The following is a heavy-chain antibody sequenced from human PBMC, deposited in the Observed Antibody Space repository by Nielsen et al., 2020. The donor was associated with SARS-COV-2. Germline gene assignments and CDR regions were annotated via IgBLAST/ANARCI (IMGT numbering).Heavy chain of an antibody. CDR2: IYPGDSDT. V-gene: IGHV5-51*01. D-gene: IGHD6-13*01. J-gene: IGHJ4*02. CDR1: GYSFTSYW. Sequence: KVSCKGSGYSFTSYWIGWVRQMPGKGLEWMGIIYPGDSDTRYSPSFQGQVTISADKSISTAYLQWSSLKASDTAMYYCARRLGGYSSSWYIVFDYWGQGTLVTVSS. CDR3: ARRLGGYSSSWYIVFDY.